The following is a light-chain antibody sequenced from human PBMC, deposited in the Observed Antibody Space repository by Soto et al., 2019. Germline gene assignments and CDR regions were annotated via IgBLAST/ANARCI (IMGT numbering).Light chain of an antibody. Sequence: QSVLTQPHSAPGTPGQRVTIFCSGSSSNIGTSSVHWFQQLPGTAPKLLISTTNQRPSGVPERFSGSKSGTSASLAISGLQSEDEADYYCAAWDDSLNGHVFGTGTKVTVL. CDR2: TTN. V-gene: IGLV1-44*01. CDR1: SSNIGTSS. CDR3: AAWDDSLNGHV. J-gene: IGLJ1*01.